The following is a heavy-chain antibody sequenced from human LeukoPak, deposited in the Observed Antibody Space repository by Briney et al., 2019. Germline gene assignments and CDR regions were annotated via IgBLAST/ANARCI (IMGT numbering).Heavy chain of an antibody. J-gene: IGHJ6*02. D-gene: IGHD6-13*01. Sequence: ASVKVSCKASGYTFTSYGISWVRQAPGQGLEWMGWISAYNGNTSYAQKLQGRVTMTTDTSTSTAYMELRSLRSDDTAVYYCARGGQQLVRYYYYGMDVWGQGTTVTVSS. CDR2: ISAYNGNT. CDR3: ARGGQQLVRYYYYGMDV. CDR1: GYTFTSYG. V-gene: IGHV1-18*01.